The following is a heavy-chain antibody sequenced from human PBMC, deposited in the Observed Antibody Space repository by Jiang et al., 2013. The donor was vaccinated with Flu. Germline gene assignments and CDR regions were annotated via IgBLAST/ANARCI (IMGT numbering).Heavy chain of an antibody. V-gene: IGHV4-59*08. CDR2: IYYSGST. Sequence: PGLVKPSETLSLTCTVSGGSISSYYWSWIRRPPGKGLEWIGYIYYSGSTNYNPSLKSRVTISVDTSKNQFSLKLSSVTAADTAVYYCARHNRGSIDYWGQGTLVTVSS. CDR3: ARHNRGSIDY. D-gene: IGHD3-10*01. CDR1: GGSISSYY. J-gene: IGHJ4*02.